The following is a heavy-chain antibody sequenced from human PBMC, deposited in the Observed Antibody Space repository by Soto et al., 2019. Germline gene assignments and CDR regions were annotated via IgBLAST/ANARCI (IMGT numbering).Heavy chain of an antibody. CDR3: TRQNIAVAGNDDY. Sequence: EVQLMESGGGLVQPGGSLKLSCAASGFTFSGSAMHWVRQASGKGLEWVGRIRSKANSYATAYAASVKGRFTISRDDSKNTAYLQMNSLKTEDTAVYYCTRQNIAVAGNDDYWGQGTLVTVSS. J-gene: IGHJ4*02. V-gene: IGHV3-73*01. CDR1: GFTFSGSA. CDR2: IRSKANSYAT. D-gene: IGHD6-19*01.